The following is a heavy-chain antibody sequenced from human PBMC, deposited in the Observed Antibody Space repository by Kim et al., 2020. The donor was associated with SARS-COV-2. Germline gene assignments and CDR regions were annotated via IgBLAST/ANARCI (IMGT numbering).Heavy chain of an antibody. V-gene: IGHV3-30*04. J-gene: IGHJ6*02. CDR3: ARGNHDESVSLSVYYNGMDV. CDR2: ISYDGRNK. Sequence: GGSLRLSCAASGFTFHNSAMNWVRQAPGKGLEWVAVISYDGRNKDYADSVKGRFTISRDNSKNTLDLQMNSLRVEDTAVYYCARGNHDESVSLSVYYNGMDVCGQGATFTVSS. CDR1: GFTFHNSA. D-gene: IGHD4-17*01.